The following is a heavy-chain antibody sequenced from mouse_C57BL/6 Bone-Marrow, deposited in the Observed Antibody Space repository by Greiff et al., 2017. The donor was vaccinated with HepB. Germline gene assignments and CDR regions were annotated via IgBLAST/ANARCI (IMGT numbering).Heavy chain of an antibody. CDR1: GYAFSSSW. V-gene: IGHV1-82*01. CDR3: ARLGDSSGYYAMDD. Sequence: VQLQQSGPELVKPGASVKISCKASGYAFSSSWMNWVKQRPGKGLEWIGRIYPGDGDTNYNGKFKGKATLTADKSSSTAYMQLSSLTSEDSAVYFCARLGDSSGYYAMDDWGQGTSVTVSS. CDR2: IYPGDGDT. D-gene: IGHD3-2*02. J-gene: IGHJ4*01.